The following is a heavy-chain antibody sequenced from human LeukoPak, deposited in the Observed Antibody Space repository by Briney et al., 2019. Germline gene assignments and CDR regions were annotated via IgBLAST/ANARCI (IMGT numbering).Heavy chain of an antibody. D-gene: IGHD5-18*01. J-gene: IGHJ3*02. CDR3: ASGGYSYGHYDAFDI. Sequence: GASVKVSCKASGYTFTGYYMHWVRQAPGQGLEWMGWINPNSGGTNYAQKFQGRVTMTRDTSISTAYMELSRLRSDDTAVYYCASGGYSYGHYDAFDIWGQGTMVTVSS. CDR2: INPNSGGT. CDR1: GYTFTGYY. V-gene: IGHV1-2*02.